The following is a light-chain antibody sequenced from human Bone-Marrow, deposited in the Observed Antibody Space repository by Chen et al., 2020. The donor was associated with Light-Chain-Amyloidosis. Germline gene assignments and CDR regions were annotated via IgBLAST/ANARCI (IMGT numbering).Light chain of an antibody. V-gene: IGKV3-11*01. CDR3: QQRSSWPRT. CDR2: DAS. J-gene: IGKJ1*01. CDR1: QSVRSS. Sequence: EIVLTQSPATLSLSPGERATLSCRASQSVRSSLAWYQQKPGQAPRLLIYDASNRATVIPARFSGSGSGTDVTLTNSSLEPEDFAVYYCQQRSSWPRTFGQGTKVEIK.